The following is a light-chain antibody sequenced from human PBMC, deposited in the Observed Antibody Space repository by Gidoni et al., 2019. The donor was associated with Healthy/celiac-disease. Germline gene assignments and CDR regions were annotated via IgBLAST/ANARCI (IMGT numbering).Light chain of an antibody. J-gene: IGKJ1*01. V-gene: IGKV1-39*01. CDR3: QQRYSTPPT. Sequence: DIQMTQSPSSLSASVGDRVTITCRASQCISSYLNWYQQKPGKAPKILIYAASSLQSGVPSRFSGSGAGTDFTLPTSSRQPEDFATYYCQQRYSTPPTFGQGTKVEIK. CDR2: AAS. CDR1: QCISSY.